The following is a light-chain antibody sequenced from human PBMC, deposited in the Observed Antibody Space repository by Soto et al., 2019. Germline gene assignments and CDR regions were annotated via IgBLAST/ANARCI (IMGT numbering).Light chain of an antibody. CDR3: QQYASSQWT. CDR2: STS. CDR1: QSVGTSW. J-gene: IGKJ1*01. Sequence: EIVLTQSPGTLSLSPGERVTLSCRASQSVGTSWLAWYQQKPGQSPRLLIYSTSSRATGIPDRFSGSGSETVFALTISRLEPEDSAVYYCQQYASSQWTFGQGTKVEIK. V-gene: IGKV3-20*01.